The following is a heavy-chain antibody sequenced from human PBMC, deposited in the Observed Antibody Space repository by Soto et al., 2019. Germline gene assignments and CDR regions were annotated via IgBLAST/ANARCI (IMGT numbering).Heavy chain of an antibody. D-gene: IGHD6-6*01. Sequence: SETLSLTCTVSGGSISSSSYYWGWIRQPPGKGLEWIGSIYYSGSTYYNPSLKSRVTISVDTSKNQFSLKLSSVTAADTAVYYCARFGAARAYFDYWGQGTLVTVSS. CDR3: ARFGAARAYFDY. V-gene: IGHV4-39*01. CDR2: IYYSGST. CDR1: GGSISSSSYY. J-gene: IGHJ4*02.